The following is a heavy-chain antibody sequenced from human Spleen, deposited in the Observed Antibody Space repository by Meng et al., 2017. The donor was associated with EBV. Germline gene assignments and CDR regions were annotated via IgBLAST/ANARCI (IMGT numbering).Heavy chain of an antibody. CDR2: VNPGSGDT. CDR3: ARLRPALHVFQGCDN. D-gene: IGHD2-21*01. J-gene: IGHJ4*02. V-gene: IGHV1-3*01. CDR1: QCIWSNFA. Sequence: SCSGVAKSAASVKVCCDASQCIWSNFALLCVRQAARGRLDRLGVVNPGSGDTGYSQTLQCGVTITKDKSATSTYMKLLSLRLEDTAVYFCARLRPALHVFQGCDNWGQGTLVTVSS.